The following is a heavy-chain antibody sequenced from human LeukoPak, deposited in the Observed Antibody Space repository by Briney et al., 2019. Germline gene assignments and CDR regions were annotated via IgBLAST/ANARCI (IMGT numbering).Heavy chain of an antibody. V-gene: IGHV1-8*01. J-gene: IGHJ5*02. Sequence: AASVKVSCKASGYTFTSYDINWVRQATGQGLEWMGWMNPNSGNTGYAQKFQGRVTMTRNTSISTAYMELSSLRSEDTAVYYCARVSSSDRICTNGVCYVVDPWGQGTLVTVSS. CDR2: MNPNSGNT. CDR3: ARVSSSDRICTNGVCYVVDP. D-gene: IGHD2-8*01. CDR1: GYTFTSYD.